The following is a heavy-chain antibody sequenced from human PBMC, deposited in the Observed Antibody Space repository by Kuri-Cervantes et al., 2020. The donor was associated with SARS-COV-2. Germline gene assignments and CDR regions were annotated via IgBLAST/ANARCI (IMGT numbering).Heavy chain of an antibody. D-gene: IGHD4-11*01. CDR1: GFSLSTSGMC. J-gene: IGHJ4*02. CDR2: IDWDDDK. CDR3: ARIQATTVIADY. Sequence: SGPTLVKPTQTLTLTCTFSGFSLSTSGMCVSWIRQPPGKALEWPARIDWDDDKYYKTPLKTRLTISKDTSKNQVVLTMTSVDPVDTATYYCARIQATTVIADYWGQGTLVTVSS. V-gene: IGHV2-70*11.